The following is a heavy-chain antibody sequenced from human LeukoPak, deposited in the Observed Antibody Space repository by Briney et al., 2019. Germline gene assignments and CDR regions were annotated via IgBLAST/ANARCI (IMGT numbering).Heavy chain of an antibody. J-gene: IGHJ4*02. Sequence: SETLSLTCGVSGGSVINTNWWTWVRQPPGEGLEWIGEVHLDGRTNYNPSLESRLTMSVDVSENQVSLKLTSVTAADTAVYYCAREGGFYRPLDYSGQGTLVTVSP. V-gene: IGHV4-4*02. D-gene: IGHD3-3*01. CDR1: GGSVINTNW. CDR3: AREGGFYRPLDY. CDR2: VHLDGRT.